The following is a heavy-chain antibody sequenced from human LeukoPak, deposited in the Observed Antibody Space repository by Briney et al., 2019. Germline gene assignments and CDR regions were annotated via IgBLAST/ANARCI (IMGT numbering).Heavy chain of an antibody. J-gene: IGHJ4*02. V-gene: IGHV1-58*02. D-gene: IGHD6-13*01. CDR3: AATSRSSYDY. CDR1: GFTFTSSA. CDR2: IFVSSGNT. Sequence: SVKVSFKASGFTFTSSAMQWVRQARGQRLEWIGWIFVSSGNTNYAQKFQERVTITRDRSTSTAYMELRSLRSEDTGVYYWAATSRSSYDYWGQGTLVTVSS.